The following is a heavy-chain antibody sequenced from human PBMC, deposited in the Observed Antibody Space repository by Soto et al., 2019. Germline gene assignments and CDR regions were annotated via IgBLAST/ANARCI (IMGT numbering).Heavy chain of an antibody. CDR3: KSYYYYYGMDV. J-gene: IGHJ6*02. Sequence: PSETLSLTCALSGGSISSSNWWIWARQSPGKGLEWIGEINHSGSTNYNPSLKSRVTISVDTSKNQFSLKLSSVTAADTAAYYCKSYYYYYGMDVWGQGTTVTVSS. CDR1: GGSISSSNW. CDR2: INHSGST. V-gene: IGHV4-4*02.